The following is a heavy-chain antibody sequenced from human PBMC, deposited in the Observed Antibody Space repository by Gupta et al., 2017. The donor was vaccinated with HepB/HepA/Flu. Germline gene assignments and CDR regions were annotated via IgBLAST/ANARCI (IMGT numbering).Heavy chain of an antibody. CDR3: AKVHGGNPWEPGMDV. CDR2: ISGDGGST. Sequence: EVKLVESGGGVVQPGGSVRLSCAASGFTFDDSAMHWVRQAPGKGLEWVSLISGDGGSTYYADSVKGRFTISRDNSKNSLYLQMNSLRTEDTALYYCAKVHGGNPWEPGMDVWGQGTTVTVSS. J-gene: IGHJ6*02. D-gene: IGHD4-23*01. V-gene: IGHV3-43*02. CDR1: GFTFDDSA.